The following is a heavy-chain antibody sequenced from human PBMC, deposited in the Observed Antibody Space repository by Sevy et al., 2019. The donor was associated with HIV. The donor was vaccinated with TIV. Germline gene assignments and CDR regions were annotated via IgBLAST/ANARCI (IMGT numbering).Heavy chain of an antibody. V-gene: IGHV3-33*01. J-gene: IGHJ6*02. CDR1: GFNFSTYG. D-gene: IGHD2-2*01. CDR2: IWYDGSSK. CDR3: ARDKGYCSSTSCRRYYYGMDV. Sequence: GGSLRLSCAASGFNFSTYGMHWVRQAPGKGLEWVAVIWYDGSSKYYGDSVNGRFTISRDNSKNTLYLQMNSLRAEDTAVYYCARDKGYCSSTSCRRYYYGMDVWGQGTTVTVSS.